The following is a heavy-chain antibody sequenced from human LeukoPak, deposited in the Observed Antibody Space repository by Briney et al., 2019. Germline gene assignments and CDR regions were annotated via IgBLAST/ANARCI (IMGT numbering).Heavy chain of an antibody. CDR2: IYYSGST. V-gene: IGHV4-59*08. CDR3: ARHLRYSSGWHDY. Sequence: SETLSLTCTVSGGSISSYYWSWIRQPPGKGLEWIGYIYYSGSTNYNPSLKSRVTISVDTSKNQFSLKLSSVTAADTAVYYCARHLRYSSGWHDYWGQGTLVTVSS. CDR1: GGSISSYY. D-gene: IGHD6-19*01. J-gene: IGHJ4*02.